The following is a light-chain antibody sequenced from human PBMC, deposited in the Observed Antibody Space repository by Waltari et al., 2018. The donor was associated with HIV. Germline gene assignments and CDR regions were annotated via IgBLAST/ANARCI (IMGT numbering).Light chain of an antibody. V-gene: IGKV3-20*01. CDR2: DAS. CDR1: QSVTSSY. CDR3: QRYGISPHT. J-gene: IGKJ4*01. Sequence: EIVLTQSPGTLSLSPGERATLSCRASQSVTSSYLAWYQQKPGQAPRLLIYDASSRATGIPDRFSGSRSGTDFTLTISSLEPEDFAVYYCQRYGISPHTFGGGTKVEIK.